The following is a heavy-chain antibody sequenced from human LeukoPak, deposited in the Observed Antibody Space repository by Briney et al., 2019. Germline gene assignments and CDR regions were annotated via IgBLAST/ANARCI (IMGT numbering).Heavy chain of an antibody. V-gene: IGHV3-30*04. J-gene: IGHJ6*04. D-gene: IGHD5-12*01. CDR1: GFTFSSYA. CDR3: ARDRRGYSGYDSAGMDV. CDR2: ISYDGSNK. Sequence: PGGSLGLSCAASGFTFSSYAMHWVRQAPGKGLEWVAVISYDGSNKYYADSVKGRFTISRDNSKNTLYLQMNSLKAEDTAVYYCARDRRGYSGYDSAGMDVWGKGTTVTVSS.